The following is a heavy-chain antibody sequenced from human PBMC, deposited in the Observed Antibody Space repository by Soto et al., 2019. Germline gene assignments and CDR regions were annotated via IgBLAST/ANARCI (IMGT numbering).Heavy chain of an antibody. V-gene: IGHV3-9*01. CDR1: GFTFDDYA. CDR3: AKGILTGNNWFDP. CDR2: ISWNSGSI. Sequence: EVQLVESGGGLVQPGGSLRLSCAASGFTFDDYAMHWVRQAPGKGLEWVSGISWNSGSIGYADSVKGRFTISRDNAKNSLYLQMNSLRAEDTALYYCAKGILTGNNWFDPWGQGTLVTVSS. J-gene: IGHJ5*02. D-gene: IGHD3-9*01.